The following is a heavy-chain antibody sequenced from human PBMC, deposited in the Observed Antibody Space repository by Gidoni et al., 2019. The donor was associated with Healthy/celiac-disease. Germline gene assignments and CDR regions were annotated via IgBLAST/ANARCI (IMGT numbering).Heavy chain of an antibody. Sequence: QVQLQESGPGLVKPSQTLSLTCTVSGGSLSRGGYYWSWIRQHPGKGLEWIGYIYYSGSTYYNPSLKSRVTISVDTSKNQFSLKLSSVTAADTAVYYCARVLLHYYDSSGYTYFDYWGQGTLVTVSS. CDR1: GGSLSRGGYY. V-gene: IGHV4-31*03. CDR2: IYYSGST. CDR3: ARVLLHYYDSSGYTYFDY. J-gene: IGHJ4*02. D-gene: IGHD3-22*01.